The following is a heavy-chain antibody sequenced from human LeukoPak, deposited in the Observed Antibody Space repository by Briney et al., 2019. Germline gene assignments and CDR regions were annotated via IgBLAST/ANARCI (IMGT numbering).Heavy chain of an antibody. J-gene: IGHJ4*02. V-gene: IGHV1-18*01. D-gene: IGHD3-22*01. CDR2: ISASNGNT. Sequence: VASVKVSCKTSGYTFTGYGINWVRQAPGQGLEWMGWISASNGNTNHAQKLQGRVTMTTDTSTSTAYMELRSLRSDDTAVYFCARDLHPGLDYYDSSGYGGDYWGQGTLVTVSS. CDR3: ARDLHPGLDYYDSSGYGGDY. CDR1: GYTFTGYG.